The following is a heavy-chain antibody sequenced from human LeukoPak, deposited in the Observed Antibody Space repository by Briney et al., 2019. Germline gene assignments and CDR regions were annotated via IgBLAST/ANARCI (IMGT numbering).Heavy chain of an antibody. CDR2: INPSGGST. CDR1: GYTFTSYY. CDR3: AREDYYDSGSNDY. V-gene: IGHV1-46*01. J-gene: IGHJ4*02. Sequence: ASVKVSCKASGYTFTSYYMHWVRQAPGQGREWMGIINPSGGSTSYAQKFQGRVTISRNTSISTAYMELSSLRSEDTAVYYCAREDYYDSGSNDYWGQGTLVTVSS. D-gene: IGHD3-22*01.